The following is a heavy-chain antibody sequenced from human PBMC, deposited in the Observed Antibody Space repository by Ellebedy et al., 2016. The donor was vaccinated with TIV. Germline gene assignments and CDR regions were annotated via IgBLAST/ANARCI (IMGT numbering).Heavy chain of an antibody. CDR3: ARHPLEWLVGPMYFDY. D-gene: IGHD6-19*01. J-gene: IGHJ4*02. CDR2: IYYSGST. CDR1: GGSISSSTYY. V-gene: IGHV4-39*01. Sequence: SETLSLTCTVSGGSISSSTYYWGWIRLPPGTGLEWIGSIYYSGSTYYNPSLKSRVTISVDTSKNQFSLKLSSVTAADTAVYYSARHPLEWLVGPMYFDYWGQGTLVTVSS.